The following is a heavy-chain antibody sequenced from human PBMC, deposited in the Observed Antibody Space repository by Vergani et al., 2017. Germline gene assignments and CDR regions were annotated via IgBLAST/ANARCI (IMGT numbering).Heavy chain of an antibody. CDR3: ARGRLSSDRRQIYYYQYMDV. CDR2: IWFDGNKK. Sequence: QMQLVESGGGVVQPGTSLRLSCAASGFTFSHYGMHWVRQAPGKGLEWVALIWFDGNKKYYADSVKGRFTISRDNSRNTVYLQTNSLGVEDTAVYYCARGRLSSDRRQIYYYQYMDVWGKGTTVTVSS. D-gene: IGHD2-2*01. J-gene: IGHJ6*03. V-gene: IGHV3-33*01. CDR1: GFTFSHYG.